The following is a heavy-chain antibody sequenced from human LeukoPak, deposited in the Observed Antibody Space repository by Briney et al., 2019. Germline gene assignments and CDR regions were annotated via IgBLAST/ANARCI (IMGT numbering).Heavy chain of an antibody. CDR2: IYPGDSDT. Sequence: GESLKISCKGSGYSFTSYWIGWVRQMLGKGLGWMGIIYPGDSDTRYSPSFQGQVTISADKSISTAHLQWSSLKASDTAMYYCARQRYSRTRPRTYYYYYGMDVWGQGTTVTVSS. CDR3: ARQRYSRTRPRTYYYYYGMDV. J-gene: IGHJ6*01. V-gene: IGHV5-51*01. CDR1: GYSFTSYW. D-gene: IGHD6-13*01.